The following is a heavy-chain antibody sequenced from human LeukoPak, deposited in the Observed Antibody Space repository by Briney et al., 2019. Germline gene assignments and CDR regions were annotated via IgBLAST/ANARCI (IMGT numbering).Heavy chain of an antibody. D-gene: IGHD5-24*01. J-gene: IGHJ4*02. CDR3: AKGDGYNQHTFDY. V-gene: IGHV3-30*02. CDR2: IRYDGSNK. Sequence: GGSLRLSCAASGFTFSSYGMHWARQAPGKGLEWVAFIRYDGSNKYYADSVKGRFTISRDNSKNTLYLQMNSLRAEDTAVYYCAKGDGYNQHTFDYWGQGTLVTVSS. CDR1: GFTFSSYG.